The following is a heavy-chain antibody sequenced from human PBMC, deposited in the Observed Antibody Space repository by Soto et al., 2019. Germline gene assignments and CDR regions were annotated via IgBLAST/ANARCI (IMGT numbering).Heavy chain of an antibody. Sequence: QVQLVQSGAEVKKPGSSVKVSCKTSGGTFRTSAISWVRQAPGQGLEWMGGIMPVFPTADYAQKFQGRVTITAEESTSTAYMELSSLRSEDTAVYYCARDKDRQQLGGNYYYIMDVWGQGTTVTVSS. J-gene: IGHJ6*01. CDR1: GGTFRTSA. CDR3: ARDKDRQQLGGNYYYIMDV. V-gene: IGHV1-69*12. CDR2: IMPVFPTA. D-gene: IGHD3-3*02.